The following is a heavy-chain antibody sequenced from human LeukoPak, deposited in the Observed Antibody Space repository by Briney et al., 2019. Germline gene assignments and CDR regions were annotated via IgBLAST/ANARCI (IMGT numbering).Heavy chain of an antibody. CDR1: GFTCSGSA. CDR3: TSPGMVATRDY. Sequence: PGGSLRLCCAGSGFTCSGSAMHWVRQASGKGLERVGRIRSKANSYATAYAASVKGRFTISRDDSKNTAYLQMNSLKTEAPAVYYCTSPGMVATRDYWGQGTLVTVSS. CDR2: IRSKANSYAT. V-gene: IGHV3-73*01. D-gene: IGHD5-12*01. J-gene: IGHJ4*02.